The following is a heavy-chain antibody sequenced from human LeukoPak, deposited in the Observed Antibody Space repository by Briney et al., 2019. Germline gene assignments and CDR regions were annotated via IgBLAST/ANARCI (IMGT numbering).Heavy chain of an antibody. CDR2: ISYDGSNK. CDR3: AKLPGIAVAGTDY. V-gene: IGHV3-30*18. D-gene: IGHD6-19*01. J-gene: IGHJ4*02. Sequence: GGSLRLSCAASGFTFSSYGMHWVRQAPGKGLGWVAVISYDGSNKYYADSVKGRFTISRGNSKNTLYLQMNSLRAEDTAVYYCAKLPGIAVAGTDYWGQGTLVTVSS. CDR1: GFTFSSYG.